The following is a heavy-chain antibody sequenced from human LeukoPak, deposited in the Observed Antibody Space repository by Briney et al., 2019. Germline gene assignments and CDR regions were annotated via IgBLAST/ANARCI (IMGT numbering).Heavy chain of an antibody. V-gene: IGHV1-2*02. D-gene: IGHD6-6*01. J-gene: IGHJ4*02. CDR2: INPNSGGT. CDR1: GYTFTGYF. CDR3: ARGKQGSSGLDY. Sequence: ASVKVSCKASGYTFTGYFIHWVRQAPGQGLEWMGWINPNSGGTHYAPKFQGRVTMTRDTSISTAYMELSRVTSGDTAVYYCARGKQGSSGLDYWGQGALVTVSS.